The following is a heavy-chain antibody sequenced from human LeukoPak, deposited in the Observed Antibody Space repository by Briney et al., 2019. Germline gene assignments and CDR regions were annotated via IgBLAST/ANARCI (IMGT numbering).Heavy chain of an antibody. V-gene: IGHV1-8*01. CDR3: ARGQYSSSWYTYYYYYGMDA. Sequence: ASVKVSCKASGYTFTSYDINWVRQATGQGLEWMGWMNPNSGNTGYAQKFQGRVTMTRNTSISTAYMELSSLRSEDTAVYYCARGQYSSSWYTYYYYYGMDAWGQGTTVTVSS. CDR2: MNPNSGNT. D-gene: IGHD6-13*01. CDR1: GYTFTSYD. J-gene: IGHJ6*02.